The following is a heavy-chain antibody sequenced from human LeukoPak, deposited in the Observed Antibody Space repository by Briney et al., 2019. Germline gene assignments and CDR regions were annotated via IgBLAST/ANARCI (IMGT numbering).Heavy chain of an antibody. CDR2: INHSGST. Sequence: SETLSLTCAVYGGSFSGYYWSWIRQPPGKGLEWIGEINHSGSTNYNPSLKSRVTIPVDTSKNQFSLDLSSVTAADTAVYYCARQKCTSTSCLTKNAFDIWGQGTMVTVSS. J-gene: IGHJ3*02. CDR1: GGSFSGYY. CDR3: ARQKCTSTSCLTKNAFDI. D-gene: IGHD2-2*01. V-gene: IGHV4-34*01.